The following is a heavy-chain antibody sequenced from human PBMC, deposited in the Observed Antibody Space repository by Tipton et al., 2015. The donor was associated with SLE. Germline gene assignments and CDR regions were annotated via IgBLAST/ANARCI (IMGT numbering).Heavy chain of an antibody. CDR3: AREQQLVLDY. Sequence: LRLSCTVSGGSISSGDYYWSWIRQPPGKGLEWIGYIYYSGSTYYNPSLKSRVTISVDTSKNQFSLKLSSVTAADTAVYYCAREQQLVLDYWGQGTLVTVSS. CDR1: GGSISSGDYY. V-gene: IGHV4-30-4*01. D-gene: IGHD6-13*01. J-gene: IGHJ4*02. CDR2: IYYSGST.